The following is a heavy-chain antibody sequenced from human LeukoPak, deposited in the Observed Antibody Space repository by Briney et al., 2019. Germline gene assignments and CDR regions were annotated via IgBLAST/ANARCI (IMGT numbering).Heavy chain of an antibody. V-gene: IGHV1-18*01. J-gene: IGHJ5*02. CDR3: ARTRQYSSSWYCWFDP. Sequence: GASVKVSCKASGYTFTSYGISWVRQAPGQGLEWMRWISAYNGNTNYAQKLQGRVTMTTDTSTSTAYMELRSLRSDDTAVYYCARTRQYSSSWYCWFDPWGRGTLVTVSS. D-gene: IGHD6-13*01. CDR2: ISAYNGNT. CDR1: GYTFTSYG.